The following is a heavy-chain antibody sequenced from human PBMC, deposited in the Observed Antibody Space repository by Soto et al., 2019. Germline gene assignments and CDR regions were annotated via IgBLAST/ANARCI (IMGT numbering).Heavy chain of an antibody. CDR3: ARGRIAARPRYFDY. CDR2: INPSGST. Sequence: QVQLQQWGAGLLKPSETLSLTCAVYGGSFSGYYWSWIRQPPGKGLEWIGEINPSGSTNYNPSLKSRVTISVDTSKNQFSLKLSSVTAADTAVYYCARGRIAARPRYFDYWGQGTLVTVSS. D-gene: IGHD6-6*01. CDR1: GGSFSGYY. V-gene: IGHV4-34*01. J-gene: IGHJ4*02.